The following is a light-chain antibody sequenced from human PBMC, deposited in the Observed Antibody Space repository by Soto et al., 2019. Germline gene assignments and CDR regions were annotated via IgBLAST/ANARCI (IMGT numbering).Light chain of an antibody. CDR2: KAS. CDR1: QSISSW. Sequence: DIQMTQSPSTLSASVGDRVTITCRASQSISSWLAWYQQKPGKAPKLLIYKASSLESGVPSRFSGSGSGTEFTLTISSLQPDDFATYYCKQYNSYSYPFGQGTKLEIK. V-gene: IGKV1-5*03. J-gene: IGKJ2*01. CDR3: KQYNSYSYP.